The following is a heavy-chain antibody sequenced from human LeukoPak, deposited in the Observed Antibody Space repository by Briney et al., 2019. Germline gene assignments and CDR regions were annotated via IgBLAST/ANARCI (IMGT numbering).Heavy chain of an antibody. CDR1: GYTFTGYY. V-gene: IGHV1-2*02. J-gene: IGHJ4*02. CDR3: ARGGPITIFGVVIGFFDY. D-gene: IGHD3-3*01. CDR2: INPNSGGT. Sequence: ASVKVSCKASGYTFTGYYMHGVRQAPGQGHEWMGWINPNSGGTNYAQKFQGRVTMTRDTSISTAYMELSRLRSDDTAVYYCARGGPITIFGVVIGFFDYWGQGTLVTVSS.